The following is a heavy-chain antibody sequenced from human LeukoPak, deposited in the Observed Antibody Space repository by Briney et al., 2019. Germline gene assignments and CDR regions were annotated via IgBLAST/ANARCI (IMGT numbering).Heavy chain of an antibody. D-gene: IGHD5-24*01. CDR2: IYYSGST. CDR1: GGSISSSSYY. V-gene: IGHV4-39*07. Sequence: SETLSLTCTVSGGSISSSSYYWGWIRQPPGKGLEWIGSIYYSGSTYYNPSLKSRVTISVDTSKNQFSLKLSSVTAADTAVYYCARQRLDGFPGMDYYYYMDVWGKGTTVTVSS. CDR3: ARQRLDGFPGMDYYYYMDV. J-gene: IGHJ6*03.